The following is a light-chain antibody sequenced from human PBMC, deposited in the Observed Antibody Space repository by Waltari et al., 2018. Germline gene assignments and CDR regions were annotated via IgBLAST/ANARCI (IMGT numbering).Light chain of an antibody. V-gene: IGKV3-11*01. CDR3: QQRSAIPIT. J-gene: IGKJ5*01. CDR1: QSVSTQ. Sequence: EIVLTQSPVTLSLSPGERATLSCRASQSVSTQLTWYQQKPGQAPRLLIYDASNRATGIPARFSGSGSGTDFTLTISSLEPEDFAVYYCQQRSAIPITFGQGTRLGIK. CDR2: DAS.